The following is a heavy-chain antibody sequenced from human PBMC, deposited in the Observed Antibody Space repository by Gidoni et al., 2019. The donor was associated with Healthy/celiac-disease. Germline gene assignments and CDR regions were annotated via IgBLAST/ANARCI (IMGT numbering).Heavy chain of an antibody. D-gene: IGHD3-9*01. CDR3: AKEGYYDILTGSFGIDY. CDR2: ISGSGGST. Sequence: EVQLLESGGGVVQPGGSLRLSCAASGFTFSSYAMNWVCQAPGKGLGGVLAISGSGGSTYYAESVKGRFTISRAKSKNTLYLQMNSLRAEDTAVYYCAKEGYYDILTGSFGIDYWGQGTLVTVSS. J-gene: IGHJ4*02. CDR1: GFTFSSYA. V-gene: IGHV3-23*01.